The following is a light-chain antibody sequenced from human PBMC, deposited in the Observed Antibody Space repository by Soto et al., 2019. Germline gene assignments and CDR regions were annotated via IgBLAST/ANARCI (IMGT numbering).Light chain of an antibody. V-gene: IGLV8-61*01. CDR1: SGSVSTSNY. CDR2: STN. J-gene: IGLJ2*01. Sequence: QTVVTQEPSFSVSPGGTVTLTCGLSSGSVSTSNYPSWYQQTPGQAPRTLFYSTNTRSSGVPDRFSGSILGNKAALTITGAQADDESDYYCVLYMGSGMMVFGGGTKLTVL. CDR3: VLYMGSGMMV.